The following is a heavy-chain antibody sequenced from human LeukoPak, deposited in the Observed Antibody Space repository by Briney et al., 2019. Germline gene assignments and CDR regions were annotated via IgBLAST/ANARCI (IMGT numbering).Heavy chain of an antibody. Sequence: GGSLRLSCAASGFTFDDYAMHWVRQAPGKGLEWVSGISWNSGSIGYADSVKGRFTISRDNAKNSLYLQMNRLRAEDKALYYCAKDSGYSSGWYDYWGQRTLVSVSS. V-gene: IGHV3-9*01. CDR1: GFTFDDYA. CDR2: ISWNSGSI. J-gene: IGHJ4*02. D-gene: IGHD6-19*01. CDR3: AKDSGYSSGWYDY.